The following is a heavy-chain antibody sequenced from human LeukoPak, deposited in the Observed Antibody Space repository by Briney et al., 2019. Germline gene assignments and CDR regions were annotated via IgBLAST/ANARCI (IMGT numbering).Heavy chain of an antibody. V-gene: IGHV3-53*01. CDR2: IYSGGST. J-gene: IGHJ6*03. CDR1: GFTVSSNY. D-gene: IGHD2-2*02. Sequence: PGGSLRLSCAASGFTVSSNYMSWVRQAPGKGLEWVSVIYSGGSTYYADSVKGRFTISGDNSKNTLYLQMNSLRAEDTAVYYCARVVPAAISSDYYYYMDVWGKGTTVTVSS. CDR3: ARVVPAAISSDYYYYMDV.